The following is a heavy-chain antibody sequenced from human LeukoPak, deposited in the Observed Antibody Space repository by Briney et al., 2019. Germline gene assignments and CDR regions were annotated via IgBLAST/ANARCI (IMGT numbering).Heavy chain of an antibody. D-gene: IGHD1-26*01. J-gene: IGHJ6*03. CDR1: GYTFTNYY. Sequence: ASVKVSCKASGYTFTNYYIHCVRQAPGQGLEWMGIINPSDDTTYYAQKFQGRVTVTRDMSTDTVYMELSSLRFEDTAVYYCARGESIVTQKDYYYYMDVWGTGTTVTVSS. V-gene: IGHV1-46*01. CDR3: ARGESIVTQKDYYYYMDV. CDR2: INPSDDTT.